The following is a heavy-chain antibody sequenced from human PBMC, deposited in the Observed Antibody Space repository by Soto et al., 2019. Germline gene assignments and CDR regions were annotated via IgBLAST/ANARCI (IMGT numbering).Heavy chain of an antibody. CDR3: ARGNEVITGTTALDY. CDR1: GGSIRSGDYY. J-gene: IGHJ4*02. D-gene: IGHD1-7*01. CDR2: IYYSGST. Sequence: SETLSLPCPVSGGSIRSGDYYWSWIRQPPGKGLEWIGYIYYSGSTYYNPSLKSRVTISVDTSKNQFSLKLSSVTAADTAVYYCARGNEVITGTTALDYWGQGTLVTVSS. V-gene: IGHV4-30-4*01.